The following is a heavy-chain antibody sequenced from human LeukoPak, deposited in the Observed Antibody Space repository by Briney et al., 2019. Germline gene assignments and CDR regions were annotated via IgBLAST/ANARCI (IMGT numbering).Heavy chain of an antibody. CDR2: INHSGIN. J-gene: IGHJ6*02. D-gene: IGHD2-21*01. Sequence: SSETLSLTCAFYGGSFSGYSLTWIRQPPGKGLEWIGEINHSGINHFNPSLKSRVTISADTSKKQVFLNLSAVTAADTAVYYCAKKKVDVVGNQYYYYYGLDVWGQGTTVTVSS. V-gene: IGHV4-34*01. CDR3: AKKKVDVVGNQYYYYYGLDV. CDR1: GGSFSGYS.